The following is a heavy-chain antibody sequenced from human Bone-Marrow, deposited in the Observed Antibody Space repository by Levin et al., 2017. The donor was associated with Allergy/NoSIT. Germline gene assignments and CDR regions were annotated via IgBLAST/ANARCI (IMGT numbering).Heavy chain of an antibody. J-gene: IGHJ4*02. D-gene: IGHD3-10*01. CDR2: IYHSGST. V-gene: IGHV4-31*03. CDR3: ARGEYSYGSGSYYLDY. CDR1: GDSISSGGYY. Sequence: SETLSLTCTVSGDSISSGGYYWSWIRQHPGKGLEWIGYIYHSGSTYYNPSLKGRVTISVDTSRNEFSLKLSSVTAAGTAVFYCARGEYSYGSGSYYLDYWGQGTLVTVSS.